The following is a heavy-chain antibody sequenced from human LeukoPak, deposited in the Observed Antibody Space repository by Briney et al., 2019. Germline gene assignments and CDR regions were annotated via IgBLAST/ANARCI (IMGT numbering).Heavy chain of an antibody. CDR2: ISYDGSNK. V-gene: IGHV3-30*04. J-gene: IGHJ4*02. CDR3: ARPMVRGVILSYIDY. CDR1: GFTFSSYA. D-gene: IGHD3-10*01. Sequence: GRSLRLSCAASGFTFSSYAMHWVRQAPGKGLEWVAVISYDGSNKYYADSVKGRFTISRDNSKNTLYLQMNSLRAEDTAVYYCARPMVRGVILSYIDYWGQGTLVTVSS.